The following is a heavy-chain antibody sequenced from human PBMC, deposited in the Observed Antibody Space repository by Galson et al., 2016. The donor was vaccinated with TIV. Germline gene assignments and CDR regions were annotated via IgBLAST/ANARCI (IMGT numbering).Heavy chain of an antibody. CDR3: AVWSNIYYFAL. CDR1: GYTFISYY. D-gene: IGHD2-21*01. J-gene: IGHJ4*02. CDR2: IDPRSGGT. V-gene: IGHV1-46*01. Sequence: SVKVSCKASGYTFISYYMHWVRQAPGQGLEWVGVIDPRSGGTTYAQKFQDRITMTRDTSTSTVYMELSSLTSDDTAIFYCAVWSNIYYFALWGQRTLITVSS.